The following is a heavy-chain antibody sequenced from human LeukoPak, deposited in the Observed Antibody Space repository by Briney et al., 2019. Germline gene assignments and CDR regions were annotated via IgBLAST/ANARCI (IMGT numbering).Heavy chain of an antibody. CDR1: GFTFDDYA. Sequence: GGSLRLSCTTSGFTFDDYALNWIRQAPGKGPEWVGFIRGKTYRGTTDYAASVRGRFTISRDDSQSIAYLQMNTLKAEDTAVYYCARGRIFGSGSYYNSIDYWGQGTLVTVSS. D-gene: IGHD3-10*01. CDR2: IRGKTYRGTT. CDR3: ARGRIFGSGSYYNSIDY. V-gene: IGHV3-49*03. J-gene: IGHJ4*02.